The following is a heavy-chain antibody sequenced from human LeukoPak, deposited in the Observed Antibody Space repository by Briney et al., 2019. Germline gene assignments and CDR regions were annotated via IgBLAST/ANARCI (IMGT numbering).Heavy chain of an antibody. CDR1: GGSFSGYY. CDR2: INHSGST. V-gene: IGHV4-34*01. Sequence: PSETLSLTCAVYGGSFSGYYWSSIRQPPGKGLEWIGEINHSGSTNYNPSLKSRVTISVDTSKNQFSLKLSSVTAADTAVYYCARGPTYFDYWGQGTLVTVSS. CDR3: ARGPTYFDY. J-gene: IGHJ4*02.